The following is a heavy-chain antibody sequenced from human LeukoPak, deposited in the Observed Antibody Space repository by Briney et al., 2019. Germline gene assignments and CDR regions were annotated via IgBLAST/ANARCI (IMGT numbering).Heavy chain of an antibody. V-gene: IGHV3-20*04. CDR2: INWNGIIK. CDR1: GFTFEDYG. Sequence: PGGSLRLSCAVSGFTFEDYGMSWVRQGPGKGLEWVAGINWNGIIKRYGDSVRGRFTISRDNSKNTLYLQMNSLRAEDTAVYYCALNRGSGWYFHYWGQGTLVTVSS. J-gene: IGHJ4*02. D-gene: IGHD6-19*01. CDR3: ALNRGSGWYFHY.